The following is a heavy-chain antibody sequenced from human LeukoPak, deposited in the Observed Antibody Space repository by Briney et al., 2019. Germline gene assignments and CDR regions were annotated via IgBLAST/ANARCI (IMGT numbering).Heavy chain of an antibody. Sequence: GGSLRLSCAASEFTFSSYAMSWVRQAPGKGLEWVSDISGSGGTTNYADSVKGRFTISRDNSKNTLYLQMNSLRAEDTAVYYCAKDYDSSGYRGWFDPWGQGTLVTVSS. J-gene: IGHJ5*02. D-gene: IGHD3-22*01. V-gene: IGHV3-23*01. CDR2: ISGSGGTT. CDR1: EFTFSSYA. CDR3: AKDYDSSGYRGWFDP.